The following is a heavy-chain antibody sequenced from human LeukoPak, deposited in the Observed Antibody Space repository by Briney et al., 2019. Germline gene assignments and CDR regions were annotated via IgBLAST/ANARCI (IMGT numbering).Heavy chain of an antibody. D-gene: IGHD3-22*01. CDR2: IWYDGSNK. Sequence: PVRSLRLSCAASGFTFSSYGMHWVRQAPGKGLEWVAVIWYDGSNKYYADSVKGRFTISRDNSKNTLYLQMNSLRAEDTAVYYCARDGPLYYYDSSGYYLDYWGQGTLVTVSS. V-gene: IGHV3-33*01. CDR1: GFTFSSYG. J-gene: IGHJ4*02. CDR3: ARDGPLYYYDSSGYYLDY.